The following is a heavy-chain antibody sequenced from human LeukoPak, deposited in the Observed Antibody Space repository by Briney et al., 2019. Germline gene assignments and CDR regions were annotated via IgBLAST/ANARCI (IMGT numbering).Heavy chain of an antibody. CDR2: IFYSGST. Sequence: SGTLSLTCAVSGGSISSSNWWSWVRQPPGKGLEWIGLIFYSGSTYYSPSLKSRVTMSVDTSKNHFSLKLTSVTAADTAVYYCARLNSGTARYDFDYWGQGTLVTVSS. CDR1: GGSISSSNW. CDR3: ARLNSGTARYDFDY. D-gene: IGHD3-10*01. J-gene: IGHJ4*02. V-gene: IGHV4-4*02.